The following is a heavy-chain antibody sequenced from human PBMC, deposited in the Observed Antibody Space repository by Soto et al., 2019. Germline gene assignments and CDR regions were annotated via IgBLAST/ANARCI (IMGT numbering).Heavy chain of an antibody. Sequence: PGGSLRLSCAASGVTFSSSGMHWVRQAPGKGLEWVAVISYDGSNKYYGDSVKGRFTISRDNSKNTLYLQMNSLRAEDTAVYYCAKLWFGELDYYYYGMDVWGQGTTVTVSS. J-gene: IGHJ6*02. CDR1: GVTFSSSG. CDR2: ISYDGSNK. CDR3: AKLWFGELDYYYYGMDV. D-gene: IGHD3-10*01. V-gene: IGHV3-30*18.